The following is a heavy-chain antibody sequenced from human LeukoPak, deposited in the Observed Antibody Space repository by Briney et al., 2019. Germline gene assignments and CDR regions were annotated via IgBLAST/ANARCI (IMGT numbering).Heavy chain of an antibody. CDR1: GFTVSSDS. V-gene: IGHV3-53*01. CDR3: ARVSDYVSVDP. J-gene: IGHJ5*02. D-gene: IGHD3-16*01. CDR2: IYSGGST. Sequence: GGSLRLSCTVSGFTVSSDSMSWVRQAPGKGLEWVSFIYSGGSTHYSDSVKGRFTISRDNSKNTLYLQMNSLRAEDTAVYYCARVSDYVSVDPWGQGTLVTVSS.